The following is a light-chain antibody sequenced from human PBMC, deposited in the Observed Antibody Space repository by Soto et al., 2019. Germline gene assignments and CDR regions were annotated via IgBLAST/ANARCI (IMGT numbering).Light chain of an antibody. CDR2: GAS. J-gene: IGKJ1*01. V-gene: IGKV3-20*01. CDR1: QSVSSSY. Sequence: IVLTQSPGTLSLSPGERATLSCRAGQSVSSSYLAWYQQKPGQAPRLLIYGASSRATGIPDRFSGSGSGTDFTLTISRLEPGDFAVYYCQQYVTSPPGTFGQGTKVEIK. CDR3: QQYVTSPPGT.